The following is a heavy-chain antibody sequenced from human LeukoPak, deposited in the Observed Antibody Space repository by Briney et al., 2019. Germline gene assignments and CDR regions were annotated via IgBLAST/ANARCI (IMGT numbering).Heavy chain of an antibody. CDR3: ARGFWGYYYDSSYDY. D-gene: IGHD3-22*01. Sequence: GGSLRLSCAASGFTFSSHWMGWVRQAPGKGLEWVSVIYSGGSTYYADSVKGRFTISRDNSKNTLYLQMNSLRAEDTAVYYCARGFWGYYYDSSYDYWGQGTLVTVSS. J-gene: IGHJ4*02. CDR2: IYSGGST. V-gene: IGHV3-66*01. CDR1: GFTFSSHW.